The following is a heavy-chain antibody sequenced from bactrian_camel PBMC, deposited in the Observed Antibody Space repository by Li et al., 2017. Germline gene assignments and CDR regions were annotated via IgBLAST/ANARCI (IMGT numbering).Heavy chain of an antibody. J-gene: IGHJ4*01. CDR3: AAARRGWGCSGRPYDYEYSY. CDR2: IDSDELT. D-gene: IGHD3*01. CDR1: SSTSNTYY. Sequence: LVESGGGSVQAGGSLRLSCASSSSTSNTYYMGWFRQAPGKGREGVASIDSDELTRYTDSVDGRFTISQDNAKNTLYLQMNSLKPEDTAMYYCAAARRGWGCSGRPYDYEYSYWGQGTQVTVS. V-gene: IGHV3S10*01.